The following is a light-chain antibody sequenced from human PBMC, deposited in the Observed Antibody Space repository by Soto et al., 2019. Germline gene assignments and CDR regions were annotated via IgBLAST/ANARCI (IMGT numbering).Light chain of an antibody. V-gene: IGKV2-28*01. J-gene: IGKJ2*01. CDR1: QRLLHSNGNTF. CDR3: MQALQTPYS. CDR2: LGS. Sequence: EIVMTQSPPSLTVTPGEPASISCRSSQRLLHSNGNTFLDWYVQKPGQSPQLLIYLGSNRASGVPDRVSGSEAGTDVTLKISRVEAEDFGVYYCMQALQTPYSFGQGTKLEIK.